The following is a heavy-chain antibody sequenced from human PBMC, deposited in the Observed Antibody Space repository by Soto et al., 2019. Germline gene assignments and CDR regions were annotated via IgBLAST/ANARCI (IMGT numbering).Heavy chain of an antibody. CDR1: GGTFNNYV. J-gene: IGHJ6*02. CDR2: ILPIFATA. CDR3: TRGGTPYSSWNFYFNGMDV. D-gene: IGHD6-19*01. V-gene: IGHV1-69*06. Sequence: QVQLVQSGGEVKKPGSSVKVSCKASGGTFNNYVVNWVRQAPGQGLEWMGGILPIFATANYAQKFQGRVTITADKSTSTAYMELTSLTSDDTAVYYCTRGGTPYSSWNFYFNGMDVWGQGTTVTVAS.